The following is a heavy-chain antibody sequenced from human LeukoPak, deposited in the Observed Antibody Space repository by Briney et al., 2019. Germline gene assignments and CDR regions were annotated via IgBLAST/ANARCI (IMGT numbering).Heavy chain of an antibody. D-gene: IGHD3-10*01. J-gene: IGHJ4*02. V-gene: IGHV3-7*03. CDR2: IKQDGSEK. CDR1: GFTFSSYW. CDR3: AREAYYYDAGGEFDY. Sequence: PGGSLRLSCAASGFTFSSYWMSWVRQAPGKGLEWVANIKQDGSEKYYVDSVKGRFTISRDNAKNSQYLQMNSLRAEDTAVYYCAREAYYYDAGGEFDYWGQGTLVTVSS.